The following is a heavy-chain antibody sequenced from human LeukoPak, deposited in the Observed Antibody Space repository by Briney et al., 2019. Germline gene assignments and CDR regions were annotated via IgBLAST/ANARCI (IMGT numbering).Heavy chain of an antibody. CDR3: ARDPNYDSSGYPFDY. J-gene: IGHJ4*02. CDR1: GFTFSRYW. CDR2: INSDGSFT. D-gene: IGHD3-22*01. V-gene: IGHV3-74*01. Sequence: GGSLRLSCAASGFTFSRYWMHWVRHAPGKGLVWVSRINSDGSFTTYADSVEGRFTISRDNDKNTLYLQMNSLRADDTAVYYCARDPNYDSSGYPFDYWGQGTLVTVSS.